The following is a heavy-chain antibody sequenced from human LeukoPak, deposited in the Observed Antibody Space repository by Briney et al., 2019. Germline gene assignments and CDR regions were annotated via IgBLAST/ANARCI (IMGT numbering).Heavy chain of an antibody. Sequence: LAGGALRLSCAASGFSFSSHWMHWVRQTPGKGLVWVARINGDGTTSSHADSVKGRFTISRDNAKNTLYLQMNSLRAEDTALYYCARTIAVNGGDFDYWGQGTLVTVSS. CDR2: INGDGTTS. CDR3: ARTIAVNGGDFDY. V-gene: IGHV3-74*01. CDR1: GFSFSSHW. D-gene: IGHD6-19*01. J-gene: IGHJ4*02.